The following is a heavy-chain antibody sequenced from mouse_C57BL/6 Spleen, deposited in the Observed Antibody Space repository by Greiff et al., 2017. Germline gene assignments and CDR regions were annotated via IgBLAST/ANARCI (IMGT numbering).Heavy chain of an antibody. CDR2: IDPEGGET. CDR3: AGYEAWFAY. V-gene: IGHV14-2*01. D-gene: IGHD3-1*01. J-gene: IGHJ3*01. Sequence: VQLQQSGAELAKPGASVKLSCKASGYTFTSYWMHWVKQRPGQGLEWIGRIDPEGGETKYAPKFQGEATITADTSSNTAYLQLSSLTSEDTAVDYCAGYEAWFAYWGQGTLVTVSA. CDR1: GYTFTSYW.